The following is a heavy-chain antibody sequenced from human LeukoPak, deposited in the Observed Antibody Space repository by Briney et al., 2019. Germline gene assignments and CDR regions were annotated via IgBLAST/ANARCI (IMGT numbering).Heavy chain of an antibody. Sequence: SGGSLRLSCVVSGFIFSNAWLTWVRQAPGKGLEWVGRIKSKTDGETTDNAAPVKGRFTISRDDSKNTLYLQMNSLKTEDTAVYYCTTDHDYGDYAPQVAWGQGTLVTVSS. CDR3: TTDHDYGDYAPQVA. V-gene: IGHV3-15*01. J-gene: IGHJ5*02. CDR1: GFIFSNAW. D-gene: IGHD4-17*01. CDR2: IKSKTDGETT.